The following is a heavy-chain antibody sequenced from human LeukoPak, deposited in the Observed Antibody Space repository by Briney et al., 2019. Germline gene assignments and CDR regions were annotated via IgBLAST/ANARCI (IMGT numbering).Heavy chain of an antibody. CDR2: LSYDGSNK. V-gene: IGHV3-30-3*01. J-gene: IGHJ4*02. CDR3: ARMGSGRPAARRDCDY. CDR1: VHTQSIYA. Sequence: GRALRLPCAGSVHTQSIYAVLCLRDARGGAREYLAYLSYDGSNKYYADSVKGRFTSSRDNSKNTLYLQMNSLRAEDTAVYYCARMGSGRPAARRDCDYWGQGTLVTVFS. D-gene: IGHD6-25*01.